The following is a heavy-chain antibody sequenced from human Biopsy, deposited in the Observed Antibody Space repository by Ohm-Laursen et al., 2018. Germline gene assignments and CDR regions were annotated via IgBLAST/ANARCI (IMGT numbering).Heavy chain of an antibody. D-gene: IGHD2/OR15-2a*01. CDR2: IYSSGST. CDR1: GASIISGGHF. CDR3: ARATNSTGWPYYYFYGMDV. V-gene: IGHV4-61*10. J-gene: IGHJ6*02. Sequence: GTLSLTWPVSGASIISGGHFWNWIRQPAGQGLEWIGRIYSSGSTNYNLSLKSRVTLSMDTSKRQFSLKLNSVTAADTAVYYCARATNSTGWPYYYFYGMDVWGQGTTVTVSS.